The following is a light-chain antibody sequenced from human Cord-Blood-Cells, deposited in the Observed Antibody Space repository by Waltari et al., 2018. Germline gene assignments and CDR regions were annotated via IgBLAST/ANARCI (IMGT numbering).Light chain of an antibody. J-gene: IGKJ1*01. CDR3: QQRSNWT. CDR2: DAS. CDR1: QSVSSY. Sequence: EIVLTQSPATLSLSHGERATLSCRASQSVSSYLAWYQQKPGQAPRLLIYDASNRATGIPARFSGSGSGTDFTLTISSLEPEDFAVYYCQQRSNWTFGQGTKVEIK. V-gene: IGKV3-11*01.